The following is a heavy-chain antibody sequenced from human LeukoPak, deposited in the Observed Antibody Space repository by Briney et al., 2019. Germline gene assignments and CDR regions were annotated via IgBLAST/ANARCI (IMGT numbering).Heavy chain of an antibody. CDR2: ISPGDSDK. CDR3: ARRGDSYGRFDY. Sequence: GESLKISCKASGYNCTNYWIGWVRQMPGKGLEWIGIISPGDSDKRYSPSFQGQVTISADKSICTAYLQWSSLKASDTAMYYCARRGDSYGRFDYSGQGILVTVSS. CDR1: GYNCTNYW. J-gene: IGHJ4*02. V-gene: IGHV5-51*01. D-gene: IGHD5-18*01.